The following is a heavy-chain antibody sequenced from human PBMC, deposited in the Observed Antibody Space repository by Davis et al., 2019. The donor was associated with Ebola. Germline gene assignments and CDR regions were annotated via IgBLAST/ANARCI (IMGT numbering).Heavy chain of an antibody. V-gene: IGHV4-31*03. CDR1: GGSISSGGYY. CDR2: IYYSGST. CDR3: ARLAGYWYFDL. J-gene: IGHJ2*01. D-gene: IGHD6-25*01. Sequence: MPSETLSLTCTVSGGSISSGGYYWSWIRQHPGKGLEWIGYIYYSGSTYYNPSLKSRVTISVDTSKNQFSLKLRSVTAADTAVYYCARLAGYWYFDLWGRGTLVTVSS.